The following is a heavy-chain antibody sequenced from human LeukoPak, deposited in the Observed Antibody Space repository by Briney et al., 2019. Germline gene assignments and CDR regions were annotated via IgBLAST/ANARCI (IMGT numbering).Heavy chain of an antibody. CDR1: GFTFSSYA. D-gene: IGHD5-18*01. V-gene: IGHV3-23*01. J-gene: IGHJ4*02. CDR2: INGSGGST. CDR3: AKDSVDTAMVLDY. Sequence: SGGSLRLSCAASGFTFSSYAMSWVRQAPGKGLEWVSAINGSGGSTYYADSVKGRFTISRDNSKNTLYLQMNSLRAEDTAVYYCAKDSVDTAMVLDYWGQGTLVTVSS.